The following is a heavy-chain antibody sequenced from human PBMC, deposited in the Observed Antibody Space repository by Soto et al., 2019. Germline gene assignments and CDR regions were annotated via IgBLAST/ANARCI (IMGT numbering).Heavy chain of an antibody. Sequence: EVQLLESGGGLVQPGGSLRLSCAASGFTFSSYAMTWVRQAPGKGLEWVSAISGGGGTTHYADSVKGRFTISRDNSKNTLYLQMNSLRADDTAIYYCAKYWCSGCRWFAPWGQGTLVTVSS. CDR1: GFTFSSYA. CDR2: ISGGGGTT. CDR3: AKYWCSGCRWFAP. J-gene: IGHJ5*02. D-gene: IGHD2-15*01. V-gene: IGHV3-23*01.